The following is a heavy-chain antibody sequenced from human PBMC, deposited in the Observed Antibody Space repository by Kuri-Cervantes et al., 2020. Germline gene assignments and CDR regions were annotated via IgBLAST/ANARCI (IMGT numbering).Heavy chain of an antibody. D-gene: IGHD6-25*01. CDR2: INTTTGDP. CDR3: AVCGAAPNPNDAFDI. V-gene: IGHV7-4-1*02. J-gene: IGHJ3*02. Sequence: ASVKDSCKASGYTFTSYAMIWLVHDPGQGLEWMGWINTTTGDPTYAQGFTGRFVFSLDSSVSTAYLQISRLKANDTAVYYCAVCGAAPNPNDAFDIWGQGTMVTVSS. CDR1: GYTFTSYA.